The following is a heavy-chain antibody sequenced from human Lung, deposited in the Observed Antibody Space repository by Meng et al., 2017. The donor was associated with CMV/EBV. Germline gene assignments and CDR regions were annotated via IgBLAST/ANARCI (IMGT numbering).Heavy chain of an antibody. J-gene: IGHJ6*02. CDR3: ARARFDGGMDV. Sequence: SXKISCAASGFTFSSFAIHWVRQAPGKGLDWVAVVSYDGTKTYYSDSVKGRFTLSRDNSKNTMYMEMSSLGYEDTAMYYCARARFDGGMDVWGQGTTVTVS. V-gene: IGHV3-30*04. D-gene: IGHD5-24*01. CDR2: VSYDGTKT. CDR1: GFTFSSFA.